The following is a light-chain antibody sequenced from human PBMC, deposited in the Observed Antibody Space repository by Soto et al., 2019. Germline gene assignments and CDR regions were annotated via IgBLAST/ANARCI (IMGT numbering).Light chain of an antibody. Sequence: IVLTQSPGTLSLPPGEGATLSCRAIETMRMNYLAGCQQRPGETPPLVIIGASSRATRIPACRCGGGSGRKYTLTIISRQYEDVAVYYCQQKNSWAPITFGQGRRLEI. V-gene: IGKV3-15*01. CDR2: GAS. CDR3: QQKNSWAPIT. CDR1: ETMRMN. J-gene: IGKJ5*01.